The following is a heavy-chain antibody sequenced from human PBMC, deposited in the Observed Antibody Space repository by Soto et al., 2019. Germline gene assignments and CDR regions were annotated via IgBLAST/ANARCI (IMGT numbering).Heavy chain of an antibody. CDR2: IIPIFGTA. D-gene: IGHD2-2*01. J-gene: IGHJ6*02. CDR1: GGTFSSYA. CDR3: ARDPPPYCSSTSCLRPYGMDV. Sequence: QVQLVQSGAEVKKPGSSVKVSCKASGGTFSSYAISWVRQAPGQGLEWMGGIIPIFGTANYPQKFHGRVTITADESTSTAYMELTSLRAEDTAVYYCARDPPPYCSSTSCLRPYGMDVCGQGTTVTVSS. V-gene: IGHV1-69*01.